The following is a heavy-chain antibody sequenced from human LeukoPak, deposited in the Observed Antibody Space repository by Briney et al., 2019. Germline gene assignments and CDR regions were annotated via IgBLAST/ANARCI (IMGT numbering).Heavy chain of an antibody. D-gene: IGHD6-19*01. V-gene: IGHV3-30*18. CDR2: MSHDGGNK. J-gene: IGHJ4*02. CDR1: GFTFSSYA. Sequence: GRSLRLSCAASGFTFSSYAMHWVRQAPGKGLEWVAVMSHDGGNKYYGDSVKGRFTISRDNSKNTLYLQMNSLRAEDTAVYYCAKLDSSGWPRPFDYWGQGTLVTVSS. CDR3: AKLDSSGWPRPFDY.